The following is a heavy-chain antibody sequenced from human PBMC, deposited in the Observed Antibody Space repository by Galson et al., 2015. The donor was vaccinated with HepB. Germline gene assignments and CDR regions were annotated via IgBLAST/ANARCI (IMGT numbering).Heavy chain of an antibody. Sequence: SLRLSCAASGFTFDDYALHWVRQAPGEGLEWVSGISWNSGSIGYADSVKGRFTISRDNAKNSLYLQMNSLRAEDTALYYCAKDMGDYVWGSFDYWGQGTLVTVSS. D-gene: IGHD3-16*01. J-gene: IGHJ4*02. V-gene: IGHV3-9*01. CDR3: AKDMGDYVWGSFDY. CDR2: ISWNSGSI. CDR1: GFTFDDYA.